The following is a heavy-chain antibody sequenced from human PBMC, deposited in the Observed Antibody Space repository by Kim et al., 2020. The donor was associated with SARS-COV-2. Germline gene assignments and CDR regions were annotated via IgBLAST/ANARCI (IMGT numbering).Heavy chain of an antibody. CDR3: ARGAPYSSSWYGLNF. Sequence: GGSLRLSCAVSGFTFSDNYMMWVRQAPGKGLEWVSVIYANGNTYYADSVKVRFTISRDNSKNTMYLQMNSLKDEDTAVYYCARGAPYSSSWYGLNFWGQGTLVTVSS. V-gene: IGHV3-66*01. D-gene: IGHD6-13*01. J-gene: IGHJ4*02. CDR2: IYANGNT. CDR1: GFTFSDNY.